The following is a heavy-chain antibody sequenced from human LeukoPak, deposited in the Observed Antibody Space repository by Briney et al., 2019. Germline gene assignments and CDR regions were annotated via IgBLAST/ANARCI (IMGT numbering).Heavy chain of an antibody. CDR2: IYYSGST. D-gene: IGHD3-10*01. J-gene: IGHJ4*02. V-gene: IGHV4-31*03. CDR1: GGYISSVGYY. CDR3: ARRYYGSGRSFDY. Sequence: SETLSLTCTVSGGYISSVGYYWSWIRQHPGKGLEWIGYIYYSGSTYYNPSLKSRVTISVDTSKNRFSLKLSSVTAADTAVYYCARRYYGSGRSFDYWGQGTLVTVSS.